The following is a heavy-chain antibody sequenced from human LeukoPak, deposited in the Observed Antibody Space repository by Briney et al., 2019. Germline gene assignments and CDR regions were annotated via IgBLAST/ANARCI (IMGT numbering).Heavy chain of an antibody. CDR2: ISSSGSTI. CDR3: AGLSGYRYFDY. CDR1: GFTFSSYE. J-gene: IGHJ4*02. V-gene: IGHV3-48*03. D-gene: IGHD3-3*01. Sequence: GGSLRLSCAASGFTFSSYEMNWVRQAPGKGLEWVPYISSSGSTIYYADSVKGRFTISRDNAKNSLYLQMNSLRAEDTAVYYCAGLSGYRYFDYWGQGTLVTVSS.